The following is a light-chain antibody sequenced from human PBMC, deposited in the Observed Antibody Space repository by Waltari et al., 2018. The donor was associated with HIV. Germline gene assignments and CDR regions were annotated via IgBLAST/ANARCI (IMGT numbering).Light chain of an antibody. V-gene: IGLV4-69*01. CDR1: SGSSNHA. J-gene: IGLJ2*01. Sequence: QVVLTQSPSASASLGASVKLTCTPSSGSSNHAIAWHQQQSEKGPRYLMKINSDGSHNKGDGIPDRFSGSSSGAERYLTISSLQSEDEADYYCLTWDTGIGVFGGGTKLTVL. CDR3: LTWDTGIGV. CDR2: INSDGSH.